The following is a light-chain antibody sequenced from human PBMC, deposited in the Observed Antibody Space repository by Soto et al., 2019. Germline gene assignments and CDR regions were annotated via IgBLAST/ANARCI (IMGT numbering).Light chain of an antibody. CDR1: QSIGTN. V-gene: IGKV1-39*01. CDR2: AAS. J-gene: IGKJ3*01. CDR3: QQGNSFPFT. Sequence: DIQMTQSPSSLSASIGDRVTLTCRASQSIGTNLNWYQQRPGKAPKLLIYAASSLQSGVSSRFSGSGSGTDFTLTISSLQPEDFATYYCQQGNSFPFTFGPGTKVDIK.